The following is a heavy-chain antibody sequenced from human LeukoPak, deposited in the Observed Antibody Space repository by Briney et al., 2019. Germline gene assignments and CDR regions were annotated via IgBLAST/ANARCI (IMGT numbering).Heavy chain of an antibody. V-gene: IGHV3-7*01. J-gene: IGHJ4*02. CDR2: IRQDGTER. CDR3: ARDLSLTMVRGVID. D-gene: IGHD3-10*01. CDR1: GFTFSTYW. Sequence: GGSLRLSCSASGFTFSTYWMHWVRQAPGKGLEWVANIRQDGTERSYVDSVKGRFTISRDNAKNTLFLQMNSLRAEDTAVYYCARDLSLTMVRGVIDWGQGTLVTVSS.